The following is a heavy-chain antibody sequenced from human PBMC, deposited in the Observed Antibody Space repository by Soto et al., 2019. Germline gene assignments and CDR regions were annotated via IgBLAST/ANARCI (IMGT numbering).Heavy chain of an antibody. CDR3: ARVSTRIFGVGINYYYGRYV. J-gene: IGHJ6*02. Sequence: ASVKVSCKASGYPFTSYGISGVRQAPGRGLEWMGWISAYNGNKNYAQKLRGRVTMSTQTCWSTAYVELSSLRSEDTAVYYCARVSTRIFGVGINYYYGRYVWGQGTTGTVSS. CDR2: ISAYNGNK. CDR1: GYPFTSYG. V-gene: IGHV1-18*01. D-gene: IGHD3-3*01.